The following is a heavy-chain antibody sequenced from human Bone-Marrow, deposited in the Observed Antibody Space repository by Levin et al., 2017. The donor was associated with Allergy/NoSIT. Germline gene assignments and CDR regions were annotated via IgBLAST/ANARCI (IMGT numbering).Heavy chain of an antibody. CDR1: GGSISTYY. CDR3: ARHAGPIHLWLMDY. D-gene: IGHD5-18*01. J-gene: IGHJ4*02. Sequence: ASQTLSLTCTVSGGSISTYYWSWIRQPPGKGLEWIGYVYYSGSTNYNPSLKSRVTMSVDTSKNHFSLKLSSVTAADTALYYCARHAGPIHLWLMDYWGQGTLVTVSS. CDR2: VYYSGST. V-gene: IGHV4-59*08.